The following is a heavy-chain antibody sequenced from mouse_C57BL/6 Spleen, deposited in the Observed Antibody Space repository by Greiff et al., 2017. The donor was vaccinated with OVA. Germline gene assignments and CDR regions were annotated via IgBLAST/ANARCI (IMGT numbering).Heavy chain of an antibody. D-gene: IGHD2-12*01. CDR2: IYPGSGNT. V-gene: IGHV1-76*01. CDR3: ARTTGGLDY. Sequence: QVQLQQSGAELVRPGASVKLSCKASGYTFTDYYINWVKQRPGQGLEWIARIYPGSGNTYYNEKVKGKATLTAEKSSSTAYMQLSSLTSEDSAVYFCARTTGGLDYWGQGTTLTVSS. J-gene: IGHJ2*01. CDR1: GYTFTDYY.